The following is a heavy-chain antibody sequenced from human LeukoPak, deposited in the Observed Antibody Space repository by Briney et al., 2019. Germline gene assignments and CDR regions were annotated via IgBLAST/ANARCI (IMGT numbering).Heavy chain of an antibody. CDR1: GFTFSSYE. Sequence: PGGSLRLSCAASGFTFSSYEMNWVRQAPGKGLEWVSYISSSGSTIYYADSVKGRFTISRDNAKNSLYLQMNSLRSEDTAVYYCARPSEVVTRHYYYYYYMDVWGKGTTVTVSS. D-gene: IGHD4-23*01. CDR2: ISSSGSTI. J-gene: IGHJ6*03. V-gene: IGHV3-48*03. CDR3: ARPSEVVTRHYYYYYYMDV.